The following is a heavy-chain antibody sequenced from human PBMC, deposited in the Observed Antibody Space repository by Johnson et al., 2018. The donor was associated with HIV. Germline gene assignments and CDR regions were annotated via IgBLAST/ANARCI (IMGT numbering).Heavy chain of an antibody. CDR3: ARSRQVGTPDAFDI. V-gene: IGHV3-66*01. CDR1: GFTVSSNY. Sequence: VQLVESGGGLVQPGGSLRLSCAASGFTVSSNYMSWVRQAPGKGLAWVSVIYSGDSTYYADSVTGRFIISRDNSKHTLYLQMNSLRADDTAVYYCARSRQVGTPDAFDIWGQGTMVTVSS. J-gene: IGHJ3*02. CDR2: IYSGDST. D-gene: IGHD1-14*01.